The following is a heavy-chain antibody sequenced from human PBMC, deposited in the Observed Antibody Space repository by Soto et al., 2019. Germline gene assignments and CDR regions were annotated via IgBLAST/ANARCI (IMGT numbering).Heavy chain of an antibody. J-gene: IGHJ5*02. V-gene: IGHV4-34*01. D-gene: IGHD3-3*01. Sequence: SETLSLTCTVSGGSMRNYFWTWIRQPPGKGLEWIGEINHAGGTHYNPSLKSRVTMSVDTSKNQFSLRLSSVTAADTAIYYCATRITVFGLLIPPFDPWGQGTQVTVSS. CDR3: ATRITVFGLLIPPFDP. CDR1: GGSMRNYF. CDR2: INHAGGT.